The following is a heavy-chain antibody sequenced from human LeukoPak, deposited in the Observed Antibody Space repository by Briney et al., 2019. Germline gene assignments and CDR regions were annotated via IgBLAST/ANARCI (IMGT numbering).Heavy chain of an antibody. J-gene: IGHJ5*02. CDR2: INPSGGST. V-gene: IGHV1-46*01. CDR3: ARSPGSSFGGLHH. CDR1: GYTFTSYY. Sequence: ASVRVSCKASGYTFTSYYMHWVRQAPGQGLEWMGIINPSGGSTSYAQKFQGRVTMTRDMSTSTVYMELSSLRSEDTAVYYCARSPGSSFGGLHHWGQGTLVTVSS. D-gene: IGHD6-6*01.